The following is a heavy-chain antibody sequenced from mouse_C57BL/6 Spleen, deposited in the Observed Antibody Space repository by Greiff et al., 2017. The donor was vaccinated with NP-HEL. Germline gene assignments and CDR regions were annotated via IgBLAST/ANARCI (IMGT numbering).Heavy chain of an antibody. V-gene: IGHV1-59*01. CDR2: IDPSDSYT. J-gene: IGHJ3*01. CDR1: GYTFTSYW. Sequence: QVQLQQPGAELVRPGTSVKLSCKASGYTFTSYWMHWVKQRPGQGLEWIGVIDPSDSYTNYNQKFKGKATLTVDTSSSTAYMQLSSLTSEDSAVYYCARGTWAAWFAYWGQGTLVTVSA. D-gene: IGHD3-1*01. CDR3: ARGTWAAWFAY.